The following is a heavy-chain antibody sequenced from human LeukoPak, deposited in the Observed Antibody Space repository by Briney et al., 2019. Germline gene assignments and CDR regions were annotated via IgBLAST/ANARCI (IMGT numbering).Heavy chain of an antibody. J-gene: IGHJ4*02. Sequence: SETLSLTCTVSGDSISNTYWSWVRQPPGKGLEWIGYIYYSGSTNYNPSLKSRVTISVDTSKNQFSLKLSSVTAADTAVYYCARGGDSSGYWKSYFDYWGQGTLVTVSS. D-gene: IGHD3-22*01. V-gene: IGHV4-59*01. CDR2: IYYSGST. CDR3: ARGGDSSGYWKSYFDY. CDR1: GDSISNTY.